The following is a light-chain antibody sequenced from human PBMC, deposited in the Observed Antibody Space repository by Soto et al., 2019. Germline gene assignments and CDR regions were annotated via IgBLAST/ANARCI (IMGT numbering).Light chain of an antibody. V-gene: IGLV2-23*01. Sequence: QSALTQPASVSGSPGQSITISCTGTSSDVGCYNLVSWYQQHPGKAPKLMIYEGSKRPSGVSNRFSGSKSGNTASLTISGLQAEDEADYYCSSYAGSSTPAVVFGGGTKVTVL. CDR1: SSDVGCYNL. CDR3: SSYAGSSTPAVV. CDR2: EGS. J-gene: IGLJ2*01.